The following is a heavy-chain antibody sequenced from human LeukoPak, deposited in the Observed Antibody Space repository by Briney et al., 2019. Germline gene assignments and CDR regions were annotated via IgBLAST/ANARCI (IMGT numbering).Heavy chain of an antibody. V-gene: IGHV5-10-1*01. CDR1: GYSFTSYW. J-gene: IGHJ5*02. Sequence: GESLKISCKGSGYSFTSYWISWVRQMPGKGLEWMGRIDPSDSYTNYSPSFQGHVTISADKTISTAYLQWSSLKASDTAMYYCARQKDPGSPFDPWGQGTLVTVSS. CDR2: IDPSDSYT. CDR3: ARQKDPGSPFDP.